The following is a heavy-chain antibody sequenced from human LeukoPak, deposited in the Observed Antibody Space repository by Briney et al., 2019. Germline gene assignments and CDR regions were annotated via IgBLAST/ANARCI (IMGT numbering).Heavy chain of an antibody. CDR3: AREGESTTVVTRDWYFDL. CDR1: GFTFSSYA. D-gene: IGHD4-23*01. Sequence: GGSLRLSCAASGFTFSSYAMSWVRQAPGKGLKWVSTINDNGAGTYYADSVKGRSTISRDNAKNSLYLQMNSLRAEDTAVYYCAREGESTTVVTRDWYFDLWGRGTLVTVSS. J-gene: IGHJ2*01. CDR2: INDNGAGT. V-gene: IGHV3-23*01.